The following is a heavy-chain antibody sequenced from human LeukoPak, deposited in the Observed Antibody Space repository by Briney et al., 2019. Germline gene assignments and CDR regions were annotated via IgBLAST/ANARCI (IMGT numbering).Heavy chain of an antibody. Sequence: GGSLRLTCAASGFTVSRKYMSWVRQAPGKGLEWVSVRYSGGSTYYADSVKGRFTSSRDNSKNTLYLQMNSLRAEDTAVYYCARIAVAGIGDAFDIWGQGTMVTVSS. V-gene: IGHV3-66*01. J-gene: IGHJ3*02. CDR1: GFTVSRKY. CDR3: ARIAVAGIGDAFDI. D-gene: IGHD6-19*01. CDR2: RYSGGST.